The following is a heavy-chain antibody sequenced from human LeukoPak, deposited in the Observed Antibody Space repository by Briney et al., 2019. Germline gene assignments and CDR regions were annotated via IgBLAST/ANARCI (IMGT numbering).Heavy chain of an antibody. Sequence: GGSLRLSCAASGFTFRSYLMSWVRQAPGKGLEWVANINQDGTEKYYLDSVKGRFTISRDNAKKSLNLQMNSLRAEDTALYYCARDGHPFDYWGQGTRVTVSS. V-gene: IGHV3-7*03. CDR1: GFTFRSYL. J-gene: IGHJ4*02. CDR3: ARDGHPFDY. CDR2: INQDGTEK.